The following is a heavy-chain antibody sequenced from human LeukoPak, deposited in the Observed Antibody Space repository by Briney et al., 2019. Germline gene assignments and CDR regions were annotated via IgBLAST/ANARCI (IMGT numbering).Heavy chain of an antibody. CDR3: ARGRGGIDY. J-gene: IGHJ4*02. CDR1: GFTFSNYA. Sequence: PGGSLRLSCAASGFTFSNYAMHWVRRAPGEGLEWVAVMSYDGNNAYYADSLKGRFTISRDNSKNTLYLQMNSLRAEDTAVYYCARGRGGIDYWGQGTLVTVSS. CDR2: MSYDGNNA. D-gene: IGHD3-16*01. V-gene: IGHV3-30-3*01.